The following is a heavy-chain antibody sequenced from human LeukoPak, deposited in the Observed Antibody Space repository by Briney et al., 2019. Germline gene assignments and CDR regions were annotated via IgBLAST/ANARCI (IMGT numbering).Heavy chain of an antibody. Sequence: PSETLSLTCTVSGGSMSNYYGSWLRQPPGKGLERIAYIYYTGSTYYNPSLKSRVTMSVDTSKNQFSLRLSSVTAADTAVYYCARHISGAATLDWGQGTLVTVSS. D-gene: IGHD3-3*02. CDR2: IYYTGST. CDR3: ARHISGAATLD. J-gene: IGHJ4*02. V-gene: IGHV4-59*08. CDR1: GGSMSNYY.